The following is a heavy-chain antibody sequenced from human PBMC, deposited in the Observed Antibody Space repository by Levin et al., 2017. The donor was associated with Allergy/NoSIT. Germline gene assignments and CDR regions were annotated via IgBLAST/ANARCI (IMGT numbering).Heavy chain of an antibody. Sequence: GGSLRLSCAASGFTFSSYGMHWVRQAPGKGLEWVAVISYDGSNKYYADSVKGRFTISRDNSKNTLYLQMNSLRAEDTAVYYCAKDELYYYDSSGSDYYYGMDVWGQGTTVTVSS. CDR2: ISYDGSNK. J-gene: IGHJ6*02. CDR3: AKDELYYYDSSGSDYYYGMDV. CDR1: GFTFSSYG. D-gene: IGHD3-22*01. V-gene: IGHV3-30*18.